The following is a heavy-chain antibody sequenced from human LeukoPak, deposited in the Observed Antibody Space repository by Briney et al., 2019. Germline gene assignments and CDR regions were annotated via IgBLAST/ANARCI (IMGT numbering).Heavy chain of an antibody. V-gene: IGHV3-30*18. Sequence: GRCLRLSCAASGFSFISYAMHWVRQAPGEGLGWVTIISYDASNKYYADSVKGRFTISRDNSKNTLYLQLDSLRPEDTAVYYCAKSRLVAVVAAYMDVWGKGTTVTVSS. CDR2: ISYDASNK. J-gene: IGHJ6*04. CDR3: AKSRLVAVVAAYMDV. D-gene: IGHD2-15*01. CDR1: GFSFISYA.